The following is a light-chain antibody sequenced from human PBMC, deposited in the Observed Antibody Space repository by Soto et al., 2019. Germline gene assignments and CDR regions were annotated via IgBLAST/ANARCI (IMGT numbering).Light chain of an antibody. CDR2: AAS. V-gene: IGKV3-15*01. J-gene: IGKJ1*01. CDR3: QQYSNWPRT. Sequence: TVVTQSPSTLSVSPGDTATLSCRASRSVSNNLAWYQQKPGQAPRLLIYAASTRATGIPARFSGSGSGTEFTLAITSLQSEDFAVYYCQQYSNWPRTFGQGTKVDIK. CDR1: RSVSNN.